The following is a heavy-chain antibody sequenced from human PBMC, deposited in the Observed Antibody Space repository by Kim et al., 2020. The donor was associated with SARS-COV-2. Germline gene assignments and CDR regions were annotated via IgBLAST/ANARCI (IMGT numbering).Heavy chain of an antibody. CDR1: GGSISSSSYY. CDR2: IYYSGST. Sequence: SETLSLTCTVSGGSISSSSYYWGWIRQPPGKGLEWIGSIYYSGSTYYNPSLKSRVTISVDTSKNQFSLKLSSVTAADTAVYYCARYIIVVVPAATFDYWGQGTLVTVSS. D-gene: IGHD2-2*01. J-gene: IGHJ4*02. V-gene: IGHV4-39*07. CDR3: ARYIIVVVPAATFDY.